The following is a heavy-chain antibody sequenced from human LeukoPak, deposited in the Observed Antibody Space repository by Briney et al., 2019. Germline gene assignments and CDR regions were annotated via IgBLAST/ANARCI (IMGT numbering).Heavy chain of an antibody. CDR1: GGTFSTYA. CDR2: IIPISGTA. V-gene: IGHV1-69*06. CDR3: AREQPYGWFDP. D-gene: IGHD1-14*01. Sequence: ASVKVSCKASGGTFSTYAITWVRQAPGQGLEWIGGIIPISGTANYAQKFQGRVTITADNAMRTAYMELSSLRSEDTAVYYCAREQPYGWFDPWGQGTLVTVSS. J-gene: IGHJ5*02.